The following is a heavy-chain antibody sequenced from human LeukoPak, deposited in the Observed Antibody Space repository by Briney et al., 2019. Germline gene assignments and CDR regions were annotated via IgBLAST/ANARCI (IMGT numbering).Heavy chain of an antibody. D-gene: IGHD3-10*01. Sequence: GRSLRLSCAAAGFTFNIYWMRWGRQVPGKGLVWVSRIDSHWGGTTYADSVKGGFTIPMNNAKNTLYLQMNSLRGEDMSVYYCARGCYFSPYYYYIGVWGKGTTVTVSS. CDR1: GFTFNIYW. CDR2: IDSHWGGT. J-gene: IGHJ6*03. CDR3: ARGCYFSPYYYYIGV. V-gene: IGHV3-74*01.